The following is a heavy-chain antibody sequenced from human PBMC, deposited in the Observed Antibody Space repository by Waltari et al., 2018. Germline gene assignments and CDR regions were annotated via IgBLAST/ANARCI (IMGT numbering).Heavy chain of an antibody. D-gene: IGHD1-26*01. CDR1: GFTFSSYG. Sequence: QVQLVESGGGVVQPGGSLRLSCAASGFTFSSYGMHWVRQAPGKGLEWVAFIRSDGSNKSYADSVKGRFTISRDNSKNTLYLQMNSLRAEDTAVYYCAKDPTTDYWGQGTLVTVSS. V-gene: IGHV3-30*02. J-gene: IGHJ4*02. CDR2: IRSDGSNK. CDR3: AKDPTTDY.